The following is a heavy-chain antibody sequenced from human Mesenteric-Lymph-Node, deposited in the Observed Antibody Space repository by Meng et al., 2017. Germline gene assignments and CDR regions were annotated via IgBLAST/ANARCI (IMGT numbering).Heavy chain of an antibody. J-gene: IGHJ3*02. V-gene: IGHV1-2*02. Sequence: ASVKVSCKTSGYTFTGYYMHWVRQAPGQGLEWMGWINPNSGGTNYAQKFQGRVTMTRDTSISTAYMELSRLRSDDTAVYYCARDDGVPSDAFDIWGQGTMVTVSS. D-gene: IGHD2-2*01. CDR1: GYTFTGYY. CDR3: ARDDGVPSDAFDI. CDR2: INPNSGGT.